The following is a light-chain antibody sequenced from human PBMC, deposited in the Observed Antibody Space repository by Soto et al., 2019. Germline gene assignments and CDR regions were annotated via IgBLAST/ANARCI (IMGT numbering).Light chain of an antibody. J-gene: IGLJ2*01. Sequence: QSALTQPASVSGSPGQSITISCTGTSSDVGGYNYVSWYQQHPGKAPNLMIYDVSNRPSGVSNRFSGSKSGNTASLTISGLQAEDEADYYCSSYRSSSTFVVFGGGTKLTVL. V-gene: IGLV2-14*01. CDR1: SSDVGGYNY. CDR2: DVS. CDR3: SSYRSSSTFVV.